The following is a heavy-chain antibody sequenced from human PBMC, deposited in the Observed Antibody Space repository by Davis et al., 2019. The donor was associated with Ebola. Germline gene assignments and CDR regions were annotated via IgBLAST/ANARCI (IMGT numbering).Heavy chain of an antibody. J-gene: IGHJ4*02. V-gene: IGHV3-21*01. Sequence: GESLKISCAASGFTFSSYSMNWVRQAPGKGLEWVSSISSSSSYIYYADSVKGRFTISRDNTKNSLYLQMNSLRAEDTAVYYCAWSGYRPYWGQGTLVTVSS. CDR2: ISSSSSYI. CDR1: GFTFSSYS. D-gene: IGHD3-3*01. CDR3: AWSGYRPY.